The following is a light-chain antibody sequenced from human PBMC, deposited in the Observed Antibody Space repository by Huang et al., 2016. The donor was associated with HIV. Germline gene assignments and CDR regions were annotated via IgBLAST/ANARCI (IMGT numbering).Light chain of an antibody. J-gene: IGKJ3*01. V-gene: IGKV3-20*01. CDR3: QQYSNSPSFT. Sequence: EIVLTQSPGTLSLSPGERATLSCSTSQSIRSSFLAWYQQQSGQAPRLLIYGASNRATGIPDRFSGSGSGTDFTLTINRLEPEDFAVYYCQQYSNSPSFTFGPGTRVDVK. CDR1: QSIRSSF. CDR2: GAS.